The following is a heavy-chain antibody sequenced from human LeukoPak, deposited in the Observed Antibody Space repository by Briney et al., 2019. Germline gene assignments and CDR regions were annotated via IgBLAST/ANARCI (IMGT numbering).Heavy chain of an antibody. Sequence: GGSLRLSCAASGFTFSSYWMSWVRQAPGKGLEWVANIKQDGSEKYYVDSVKGRFTISRDNAKNSLYLQMNSLRAEDTAVYYCARDQKGDYDILTGYHNYYYYYYMDVWGKGTTVTISS. CDR2: IKQDGSEK. CDR3: ARDQKGDYDILTGYHNYYYYYYMDV. V-gene: IGHV3-7*01. CDR1: GFTFSSYW. D-gene: IGHD3-9*01. J-gene: IGHJ6*03.